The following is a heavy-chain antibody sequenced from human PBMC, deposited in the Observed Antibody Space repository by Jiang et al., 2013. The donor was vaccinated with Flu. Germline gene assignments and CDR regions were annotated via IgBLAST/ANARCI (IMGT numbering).Heavy chain of an antibody. CDR3: ARPGRYFDAIDY. CDR1: GGSISSTDYY. D-gene: IGHD3-9*01. V-gene: IGHV4-39*01. CDR2: IFYTGST. Sequence: KPSETLSLTCVVSGGSISSTDYYWAWIRQPPGKGLEWIGSIFYTGSTYYNPSLKSRVTISVDTSKNQFSLKLNSVTAADTAVYHCARPGRYFDAIDYWGQGTLVTVSS. J-gene: IGHJ4*02.